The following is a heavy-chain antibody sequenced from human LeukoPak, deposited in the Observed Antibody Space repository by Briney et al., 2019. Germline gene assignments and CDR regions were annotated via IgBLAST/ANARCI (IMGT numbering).Heavy chain of an antibody. CDR3: ARGIYSYGSLWGQGGYFDY. Sequence: PSETLSLTCTVSGGSISSSSYYWGWRRQPPGKGGEWIGSIYYSGSTYYNPSLKSRVTISVDTSKNQFSLTLSSVTAADTAVYYCARGIYSYGSLWGQGGYFDYWGQGTLVTVSS. V-gene: IGHV4-39*07. J-gene: IGHJ4*02. D-gene: IGHD5-18*01. CDR2: IYYSGST. CDR1: GGSISSSSYY.